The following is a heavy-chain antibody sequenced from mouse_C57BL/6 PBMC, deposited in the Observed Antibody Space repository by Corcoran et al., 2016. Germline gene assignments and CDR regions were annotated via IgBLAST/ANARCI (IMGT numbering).Heavy chain of an antibody. CDR3: AREGGSFRFAY. Sequence: EVQLQQSGPELVKPGASVKISCKASGYTFTDYYMNWVKQSHGKSLEWIGDINPNNGGTSYNQKFKGKATLTVDKSSSTAYMELRSLTSEDSAVYYCAREGGSFRFAYWGQGTLVTVSA. CDR2: INPNNGGT. J-gene: IGHJ3*01. V-gene: IGHV1-26*01. CDR1: GYTFTDYY.